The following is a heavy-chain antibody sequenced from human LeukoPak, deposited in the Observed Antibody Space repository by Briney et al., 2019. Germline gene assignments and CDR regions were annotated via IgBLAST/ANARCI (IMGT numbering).Heavy chain of an antibody. CDR1: GYTFTAYY. CDR3: AGDAYCSSTSCDNWFDP. D-gene: IGHD2-2*01. J-gene: IGHJ5*02. CDR2: INPNSGGT. Sequence: ASVNVSCKASGYTFTAYYIHWVRQAPGQGLEWMGWINPNSGGTNYAQKFQGRVTMTRDTSISTAYMELSRLRSDDTAVYYCAGDAYCSSTSCDNWFDPWGQGTLVTVSS. V-gene: IGHV1-2*02.